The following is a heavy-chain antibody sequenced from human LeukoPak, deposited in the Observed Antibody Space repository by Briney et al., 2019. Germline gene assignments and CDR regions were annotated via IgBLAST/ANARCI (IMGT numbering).Heavy chain of an antibody. D-gene: IGHD6-6*01. V-gene: IGHV3-30*18. J-gene: IGHJ4*02. CDR2: ISYDGSNK. Sequence: GGSLRLSCAASGFMFSNYVMHWVRQAPGKGLEWVAVISYDGSNKYYADSVKGRFTISRDNSKNTLYLQMNSLRAEDTAVYYCAKDASIRPYYFDYWGQGTLVTVSS. CDR3: AKDASIRPYYFDY. CDR1: GFMFSNYV.